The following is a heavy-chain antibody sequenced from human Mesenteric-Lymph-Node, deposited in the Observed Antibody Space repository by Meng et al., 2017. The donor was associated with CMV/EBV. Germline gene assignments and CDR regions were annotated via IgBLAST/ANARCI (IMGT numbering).Heavy chain of an antibody. Sequence: GGSLRLSCAASGFTFTDYYMSWIRQTPGKGLEWLSYISISGSAIYYADSVKGRFTISRDNAKNSLYLQKNSLRAEDTAVYYCARGFEEYSSSSPDYWGQGTLVTV. CDR1: GFTFTDYY. V-gene: IGHV3-11*01. CDR3: ARGFEEYSSSSPDY. D-gene: IGHD6-6*01. J-gene: IGHJ4*02. CDR2: ISISGSAI.